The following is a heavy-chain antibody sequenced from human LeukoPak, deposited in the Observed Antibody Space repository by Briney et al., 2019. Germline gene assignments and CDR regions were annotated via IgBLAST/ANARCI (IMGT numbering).Heavy chain of an antibody. CDR1: GYTFTSYD. D-gene: IGHD4-17*01. V-gene: IGHV1-8*01. Sequence: SVKVSCKASGYTFTSYDINWVRQATGQGLEWMGWMNPNSGNTGYAQKFQGRVTMTRNTSISTAYMELSSLRSEDTAVYYCAREEGDYAYLDYWGQGTLVTVSS. CDR3: AREEGDYAYLDY. CDR2: MNPNSGNT. J-gene: IGHJ4*02.